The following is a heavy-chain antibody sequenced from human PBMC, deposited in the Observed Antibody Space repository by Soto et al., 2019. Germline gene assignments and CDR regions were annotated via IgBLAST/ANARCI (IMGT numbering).Heavy chain of an antibody. CDR3: AREGTMVRGVIYDYYGMDV. J-gene: IGHJ6*02. Sequence: SETLSLTCTVSGDSISSYYWSWIRQPAGKGLEWIGRIYTSGSTNYNPSLTSRVTMSVDTSKNQFSLKLSSVTAADTAVYYCAREGTMVRGVIYDYYGMDVWGQGTTVTVSS. CDR2: IYTSGST. V-gene: IGHV4-4*07. CDR1: GDSISSYY. D-gene: IGHD3-10*01.